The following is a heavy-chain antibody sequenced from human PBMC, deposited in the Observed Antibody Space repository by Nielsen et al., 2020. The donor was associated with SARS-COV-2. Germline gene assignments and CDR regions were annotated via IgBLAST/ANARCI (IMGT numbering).Heavy chain of an antibody. CDR1: GFTFSSYA. Sequence: GSLRLSCAASGFTFSSYAMHWVRQAPGKGLEWVAVISYDGSNKYYADSVKGRFTISRDNSKNTLYLQMNSLRAEDTAVYYCAYGLLWFGELFGWGQGTLVTVSS. D-gene: IGHD3-10*01. V-gene: IGHV3-30-3*01. J-gene: IGHJ4*02. CDR3: AYGLLWFGELFG. CDR2: ISYDGSNK.